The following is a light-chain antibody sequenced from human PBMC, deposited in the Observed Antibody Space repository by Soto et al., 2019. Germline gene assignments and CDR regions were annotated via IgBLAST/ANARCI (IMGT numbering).Light chain of an antibody. J-gene: IGKJ1*01. CDR3: QQYDDSMT. CDR1: QSISSNY. CDR2: GAS. V-gene: IGKV3-20*01. Sequence: EIVLTQSPGTLSLSPGERATLSCRASQSISSNYLAWYQQKPGQAPRLLIYGASTRATGIPDRFSGSGSGTDFTLTISRLEPEDFAVYHCQQYDDSMTFGQGTKVAIK.